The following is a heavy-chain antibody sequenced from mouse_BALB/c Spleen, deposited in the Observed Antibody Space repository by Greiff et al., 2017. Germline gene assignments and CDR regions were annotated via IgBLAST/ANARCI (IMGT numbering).Heavy chain of an antibody. V-gene: IGHV3-2*02. CDR3: ARHDYYDPFDY. CDR1: GYSITSDYA. J-gene: IGHJ2*01. Sequence: EVQRVESGPGLVKPSQSLSLTCTVTGYSITSDYAWNWIRQFPGNKLEWMGYISYSGSTSYNPSLKSRISITRDTSKNQFFLQLNSVTTEDTAMYYCARHDYYDPFDYWGQGTTLTVSS. CDR2: ISYSGST. D-gene: IGHD2-4*01.